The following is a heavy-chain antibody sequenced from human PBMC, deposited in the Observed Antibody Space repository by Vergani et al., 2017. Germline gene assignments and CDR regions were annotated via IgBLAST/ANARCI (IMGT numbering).Heavy chain of an antibody. Sequence: QVQLQESGPGLVKPSQTLSLTCTVSGYSIGSGFYWAWIRQSPGEGLQWLTSIHNRGKTYHNPSLKSRVSVSLDTSKNRFSLNLTSVTATDTAVYYCARSQGDYWYFDLWGPGSLVTVSS. D-gene: IGHD2-21*01. J-gene: IGHJ2*01. CDR2: IHNRGKT. V-gene: IGHV4-38-2*02. CDR1: GYSIGSGFY. CDR3: ARSQGDYWYFDL.